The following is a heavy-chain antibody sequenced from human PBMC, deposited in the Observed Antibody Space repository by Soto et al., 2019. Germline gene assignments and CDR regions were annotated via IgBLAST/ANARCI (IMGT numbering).Heavy chain of an antibody. CDR1: GFDFNDYY. CDR3: AKVSPAGDAHYFYYGVDV. J-gene: IGHJ6*02. CDR2: ISSSGSTT. Sequence: PGESLKISCEASGFDFNDYYMAWIRQAPGKGLEWLSYISSSGSTTYYADSVKGRFTVSRDNAKRSLYLQMNNLRAEDTAVFFCAKVSPAGDAHYFYYGVDVWGQGTTVTVSS. V-gene: IGHV3-11*01. D-gene: IGHD2-21*02.